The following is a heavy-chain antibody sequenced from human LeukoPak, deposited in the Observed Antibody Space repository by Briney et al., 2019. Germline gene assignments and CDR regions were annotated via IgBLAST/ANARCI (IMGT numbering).Heavy chain of an antibody. CDR2: ISSNGGST. J-gene: IGHJ4*02. Sequence: SGGSLRLSCAASGFTFSSYAMHWVRQAPGKGLEYVSVISSNGGSTYYANSVKGRFTISRDNSKNTLYPQVGSLRAEDMAVYYCARGGPLQWELLVYWGQGTLVTVSS. CDR1: GFTFSSYA. CDR3: ARGGPLQWELLVY. D-gene: IGHD1-26*01. V-gene: IGHV3-64*01.